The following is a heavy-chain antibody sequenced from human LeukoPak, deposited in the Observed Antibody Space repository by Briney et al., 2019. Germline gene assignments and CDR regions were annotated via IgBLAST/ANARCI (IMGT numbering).Heavy chain of an antibody. CDR3: ASAAGPFDH. D-gene: IGHD6-13*01. CDR1: GLSFSDYG. Sequence: GGSLRLSCVVSGLSFSDYGMHWVRQAPGKGLEWVAVIWSDGSNKYYADSVKGRFIISRDNSKNTVYLQMNTLRADDTAVYFCASAAGPFDHWGQGTLVTVSS. J-gene: IGHJ4*02. CDR2: IWSDGSNK. V-gene: IGHV3-33*01.